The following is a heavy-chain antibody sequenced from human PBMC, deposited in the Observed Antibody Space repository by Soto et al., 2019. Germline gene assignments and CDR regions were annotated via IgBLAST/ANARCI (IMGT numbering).Heavy chain of an antibody. J-gene: IGHJ5*02. CDR1: GFSLKSSGVG. CDR3: AHKEYDFATGTYYNVRWFDP. D-gene: IGHD3-10*01. Sequence: QITLKESGPTLVKPTQTLTLTCTFSGFSLKSSGVGVAWIRQPPGKALEWLALVYWSDEKRYSPSLKNRLTISKETSKHEVVLTLTNMDPLDTATSYCAHKEYDFATGTYYNVRWFDPWGQGILVTVSS. V-gene: IGHV2-5*01. CDR2: VYWSDEK.